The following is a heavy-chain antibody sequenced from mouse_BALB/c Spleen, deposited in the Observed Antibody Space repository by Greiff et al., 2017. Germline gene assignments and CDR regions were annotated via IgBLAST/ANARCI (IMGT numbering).Heavy chain of an antibody. CDR3: ARKRDWDYAMDY. CDR2: IWSGGST. Sequence: QVQLKESGPGLVAPSQSLSITCTVSGFSLTSYGVHWVRQPPGKGLEWLGVIWSGGSTDYNAAFISRLSISKDNSKSQVFFKMNSLQADDTAIYYCARKRDWDYAMDYWGQGTSVTVSS. V-gene: IGHV2-4*02. D-gene: IGHD4-1*01. J-gene: IGHJ4*01. CDR1: GFSLTSYG.